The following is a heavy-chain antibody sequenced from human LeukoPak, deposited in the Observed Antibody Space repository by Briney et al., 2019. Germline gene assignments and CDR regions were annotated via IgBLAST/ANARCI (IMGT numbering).Heavy chain of an antibody. D-gene: IGHD3-22*01. CDR1: GFTLSNYW. J-gene: IGHJ3*02. Sequence: QAGGSLRLSCAASGFTLSNYWMHWVRQAPGKGLVWVSRINSGGRTTGYAGSVKGRFTISRDNAKKMLYLQMNSLRAEDTAVYYCVRDRPSNYYDSSVDAFDIWGRGTMVTVS. V-gene: IGHV3-74*01. CDR3: VRDRPSNYYDSSVDAFDI. CDR2: INSGGRTT.